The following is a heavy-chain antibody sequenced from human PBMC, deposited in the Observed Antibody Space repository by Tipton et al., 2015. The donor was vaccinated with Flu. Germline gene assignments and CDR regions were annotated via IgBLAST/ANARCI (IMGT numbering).Heavy chain of an antibody. CDR1: GVSISNHN. V-gene: IGHV4-4*07. CDR2: IYSSGST. CDR3: SRVLRLVSGRDP. D-gene: IGHD3-16*01. J-gene: IGHJ5*02. Sequence: TLSLTCNVSGVSISNHNWSLIRQPAGEGLEWIGRIYSSGSTKYNPSLKTRVTMSLDTSKNQFSLKLTSVTAAYTGVYYCSRVLRLVSGRDPWGQGTLGTASS.